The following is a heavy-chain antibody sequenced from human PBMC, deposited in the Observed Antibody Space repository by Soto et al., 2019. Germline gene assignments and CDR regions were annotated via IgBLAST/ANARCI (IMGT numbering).Heavy chain of an antibody. CDR3: AKAVAGDAFDI. CDR2: ISWNSGSI. V-gene: IGHV3-9*01. J-gene: IGHJ3*02. CDR1: GFSFDDYA. D-gene: IGHD6-19*01. Sequence: ESGGGLVQPGRSLRLSCAASGFSFDDYAMHWVRQAPGKGLEWVSGISWNSGSIGYADSVKGRFTISRDNARNSLYLQMNSLRTEDTALYYCAKAVAGDAFDIWGQGTMVTVSS.